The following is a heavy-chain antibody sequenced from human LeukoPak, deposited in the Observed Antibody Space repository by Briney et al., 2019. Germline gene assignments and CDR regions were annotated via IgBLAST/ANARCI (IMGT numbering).Heavy chain of an antibody. J-gene: IGHJ6*03. CDR1: GGSFSGYY. V-gene: IGHV4-34*01. CDR2: INHSGST. Sequence: SETLSLTCAVYGGSFSGYYWSWIRQPPGKGLEWIGEINHSGSTNYNPSLKSRVTISVDTSKNQFPLKLSSVTAADTAVYYCARSKLTFGGVIVKGLGYYYYMDVWGKGTTVTVSS. CDR3: ARSKLTFGGVIVKGLGYYYYMDV. D-gene: IGHD3-16*02.